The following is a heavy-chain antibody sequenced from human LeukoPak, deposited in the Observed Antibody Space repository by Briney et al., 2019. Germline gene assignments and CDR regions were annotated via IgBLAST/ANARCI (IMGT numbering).Heavy chain of an antibody. CDR3: ARENGIQLWKPFDY. D-gene: IGHD5-18*01. Sequence: PGGSLRLSCAASGFTFSSYAMHWVRQAPGKGLEWVAVISYDGSNKYYADSMKGRFTISRDNSKNTLYLQMDSLRAEDTAVYYCARENGIQLWKPFDYWGQGTLVTVSS. V-gene: IGHV3-30-3*01. J-gene: IGHJ4*02. CDR1: GFTFSSYA. CDR2: ISYDGSNK.